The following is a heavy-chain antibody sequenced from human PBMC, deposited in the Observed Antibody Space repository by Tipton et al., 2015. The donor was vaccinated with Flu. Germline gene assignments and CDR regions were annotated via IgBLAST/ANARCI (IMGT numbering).Heavy chain of an antibody. J-gene: IGHJ4*02. CDR1: AGSLSGHH. CDR2: INHSGST. CDR3: ARSSRDNCGGSCFPLDY. V-gene: IGHV4-34*01. Sequence: TLSLTCAVYAGSLSGHHWSWIRQPPGKGLEWIGEINHSGSTNYNPSLKSRVAMSVDTFKNQFSPRLSSVTAADTAVYYCARSSRDNCGGSCFPLDYWGQGTLVTVS. D-gene: IGHD2-15*01.